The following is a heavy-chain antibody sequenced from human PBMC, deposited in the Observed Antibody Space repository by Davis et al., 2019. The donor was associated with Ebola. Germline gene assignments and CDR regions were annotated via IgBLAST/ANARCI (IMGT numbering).Heavy chain of an antibody. V-gene: IGHV4-59*01. CDR3: ARVIGHYDFWSGYYTTNWFDP. D-gene: IGHD3-3*01. CDR2: IYYSGST. CDR1: GGAISSYY. J-gene: IGHJ5*02. Sequence: SETLSLTCTVSGGAISSYYWNWIRQPPGKALECIGYIYYSGSTNYNPSLKSRVTISVDTSKNQFSLKLSSVTAADTAVYYCARVIGHYDFWSGYYTTNWFDPWGQGTLVTVSS.